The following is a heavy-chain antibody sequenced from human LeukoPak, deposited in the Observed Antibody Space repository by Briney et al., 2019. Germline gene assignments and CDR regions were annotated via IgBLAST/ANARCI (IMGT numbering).Heavy chain of an antibody. CDR2: IRYDGSNK. D-gene: IGHD3-3*01. CDR1: GFTFSSYG. J-gene: IGHJ4*02. CDR3: AKDRRYGVAPYYFDY. V-gene: IGHV3-30*02. Sequence: GGSLRLSCAASGFTFSSYGMHWVRQAPGKGLEWVAFIRYDGSNKYYADSVKGRFTISRDNSKNTLYLQMNSLRAEDTAVYYCAKDRRYGVAPYYFDYWGQGTLVTVSS.